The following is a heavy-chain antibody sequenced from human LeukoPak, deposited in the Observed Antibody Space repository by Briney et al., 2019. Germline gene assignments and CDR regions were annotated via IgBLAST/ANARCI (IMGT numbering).Heavy chain of an antibody. CDR3: ARYSSGWYYVRYGMDV. J-gene: IGHJ6*02. V-gene: IGHV4-34*01. Sequence: SETLSLTCAVYGGSFSGYYWSWIRQPPGKGLEWIGEINHCGSTNYNPSLKSRVTISVDTSKNQFSLKLSSVTAADTAVYYCARYSSGWYYVRYGMDVWGQGTTVTVSS. CDR1: GGSFSGYY. D-gene: IGHD6-19*01. CDR2: INHCGST.